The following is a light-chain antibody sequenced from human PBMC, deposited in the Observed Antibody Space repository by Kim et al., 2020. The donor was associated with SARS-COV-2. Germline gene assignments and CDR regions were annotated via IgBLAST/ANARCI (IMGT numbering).Light chain of an antibody. Sequence: SASVGDRVTITCRASQSISSYLNWYQQKPGKAPKLLIYAASRLQSGVPPRFSGSGSGTDFTLTISSLQPEDFATYYCQQSYSTPYTFGQGTKLEI. CDR2: AAS. CDR1: QSISSY. V-gene: IGKV1-39*01. J-gene: IGKJ2*01. CDR3: QQSYSTPYT.